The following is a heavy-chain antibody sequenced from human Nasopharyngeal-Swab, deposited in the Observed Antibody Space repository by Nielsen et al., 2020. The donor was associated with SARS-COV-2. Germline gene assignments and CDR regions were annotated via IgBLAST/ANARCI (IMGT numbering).Heavy chain of an antibody. CDR1: GYTFTSYG. V-gene: IGHV1-18*01. CDR3: AREGCSGGSCPGAFDI. CDR2: ISAYNGNT. D-gene: IGHD2-15*01. Sequence: ASVKVSCKASGYTFTSYGISWVRQAPGQGLEWMGWISAYNGNTNYAQKLQGRVTMTTDTSTSTAYMELRSLRSDDTAVYYCAREGCSGGSCPGAFDIWGQGTMVTVSS. J-gene: IGHJ3*02.